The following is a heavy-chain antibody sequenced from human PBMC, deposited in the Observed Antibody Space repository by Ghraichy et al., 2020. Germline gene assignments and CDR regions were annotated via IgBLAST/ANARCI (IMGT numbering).Heavy chain of an antibody. J-gene: IGHJ6*03. V-gene: IGHV4-34*01. CDR1: GGSFSGYY. Sequence: SETLSLTCAVYGGSFSGYYWSWIRQPPGKGLEWIGEINHSGSTNYNPSLKSRVTISVDTSKNQFSLKLSSVTAADTAVYYCARVIVVVPAAIFIRSSYYYYMDVWGKGTTVTVSS. D-gene: IGHD2-2*02. CDR2: INHSGST. CDR3: ARVIVVVPAAIFIRSSYYYYMDV.